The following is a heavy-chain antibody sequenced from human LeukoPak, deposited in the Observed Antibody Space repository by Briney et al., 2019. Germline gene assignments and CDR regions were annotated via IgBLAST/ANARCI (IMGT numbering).Heavy chain of an antibody. CDR3: ARGTYCSNTTCYPLGVFDV. D-gene: IGHD2-2*01. CDR2: ISRGSSTI. J-gene: IGHJ3*01. CDR1: GLILRPYT. Sequence: GGSLSLYCDATGLILRPYTMHRTRQSQGKWLEGVSLISRGSSTIYDADSVKGHLNISRDNAKNSLSLQMNSLRAEDTAVYYCARGTYCSNTTCYPLGVFDVWGQGTMVTVSS. V-gene: IGHV3-48*01.